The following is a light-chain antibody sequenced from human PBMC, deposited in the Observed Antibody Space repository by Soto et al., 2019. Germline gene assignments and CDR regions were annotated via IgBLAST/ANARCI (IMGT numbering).Light chain of an antibody. V-gene: IGKV1-27*01. CDR3: QKYDSAPET. CDR2: SAS. CDR1: QGIGSY. J-gene: IGKJ1*01. Sequence: DIQMTQSPSSLSASVGDRVTITCRASQGIGSYLAWYQQKPGKVPKVLIYSASTLQSVVPSRFSGSGSGTDFTLTISSLKTEHVATYSCQKYDSAPETFGLRTNVEI.